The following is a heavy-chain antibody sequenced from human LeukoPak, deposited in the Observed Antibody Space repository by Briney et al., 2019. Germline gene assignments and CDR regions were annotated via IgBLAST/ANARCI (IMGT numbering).Heavy chain of an antibody. V-gene: IGHV1-2*02. CDR2: INPNRGDT. CDR3: ARDYYDSSGYLVLVY. J-gene: IGHJ4*02. D-gene: IGHD3-22*01. Sequence: ASVKVSCKASGYTFTGYYMHWVRQAPGQGLEWMGWINPNRGDTNYAQKFQGRVTMTRDTSINTAYMELSRLRTDDTAVYYCARDYYDSSGYLVLVYWGQGTLVTVSS. CDR1: GYTFTGYY.